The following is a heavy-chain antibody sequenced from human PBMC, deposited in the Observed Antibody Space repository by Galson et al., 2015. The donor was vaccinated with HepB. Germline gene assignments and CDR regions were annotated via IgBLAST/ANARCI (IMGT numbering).Heavy chain of an antibody. V-gene: IGHV3-11*01. CDR3: ARDDSSGYPHDY. Sequence: SLRLSCAASGFTFSDYYMSWVRQAPGKGLEWVSYISSSGSSIYYADSVKGRFTISRDNAKNSLYLQMNSLRAEDTAVYYCARDDSSGYPHDYWGQGTLVTVSS. CDR2: ISSSGSSI. J-gene: IGHJ4*02. CDR1: GFTFSDYY. D-gene: IGHD3-22*01.